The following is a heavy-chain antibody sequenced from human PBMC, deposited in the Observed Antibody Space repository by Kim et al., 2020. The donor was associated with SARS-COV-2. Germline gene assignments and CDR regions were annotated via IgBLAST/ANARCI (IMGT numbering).Heavy chain of an antibody. D-gene: IGHD3-10*01. CDR3: ASMTIYGSGSYYQYYYGMDV. Sequence: SETLSLTCTVSGGSISSSSYYWGWIRQPPGKGLEWIGSIYYSGSTYYNPSLKSRVTISVDTSKNQFSLKLSSVTAADTAVYYCASMTIYGSGSYYQYYYGMDVWGQGTTVTVSS. CDR1: GGSISSSSYY. V-gene: IGHV4-39*01. CDR2: IYYSGST. J-gene: IGHJ6*02.